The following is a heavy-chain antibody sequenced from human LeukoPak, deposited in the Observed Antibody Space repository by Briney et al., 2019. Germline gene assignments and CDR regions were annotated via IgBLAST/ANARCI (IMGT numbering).Heavy chain of an antibody. CDR2: IYYTGST. J-gene: IGHJ3*02. D-gene: IGHD4-23*01. CDR3: ARPTTVLTPWYRNAFDI. V-gene: IGHV4-39*07. CDR1: GGSISSSPYY. Sequence: SETLSLTCTVSGGSISSSPYYWGWIRQPPGKGLECIGSIYYTGSTYYNPSLKSRVTISIDTSKNQFSLKLSSVTAADTAVYYCARPTTVLTPWYRNAFDIWGQGTMVTVSS.